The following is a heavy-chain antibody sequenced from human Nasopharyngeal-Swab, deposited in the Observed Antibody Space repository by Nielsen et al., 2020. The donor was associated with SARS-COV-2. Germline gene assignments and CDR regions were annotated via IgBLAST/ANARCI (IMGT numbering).Heavy chain of an antibody. D-gene: IGHD2-15*01. Sequence: GESLKISCAASGFTVSSHYMSWVRQAPGKGLEWVSYISSSSTIYYADSVKGRFTISRDNSKNTLYLQMNSLRAEDTAVYYCARAPLGYCSGGSCLPDYWGQGTLVTVSS. V-gene: IGHV3-69-1*01. CDR3: ARAPLGYCSGGSCLPDY. CDR2: ISSSSTI. CDR1: GFTVSSHY. J-gene: IGHJ4*02.